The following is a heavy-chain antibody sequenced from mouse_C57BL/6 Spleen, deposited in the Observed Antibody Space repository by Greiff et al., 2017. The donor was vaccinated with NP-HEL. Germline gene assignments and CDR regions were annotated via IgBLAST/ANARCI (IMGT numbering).Heavy chain of an antibody. Sequence: QVQLQQPGAELVKPGASVKLSCKASGYTFTSYWMQWVKQRPGQGLEWIGEIDPSDSYTNYNQKFKGKATLTVDTSSSTAYMQLSSLTSEDSAVYYFAKAAQATYYAMDYWGQGTSVTVSS. CDR3: AKAAQATYYAMDY. D-gene: IGHD3-2*02. CDR1: GYTFTSYW. V-gene: IGHV1-50*01. J-gene: IGHJ4*01. CDR2: IDPSDSYT.